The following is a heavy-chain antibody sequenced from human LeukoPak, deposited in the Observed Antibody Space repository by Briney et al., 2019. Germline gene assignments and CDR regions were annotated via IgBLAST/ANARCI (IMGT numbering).Heavy chain of an antibody. CDR2: INSGGSTS. V-gene: IGHV3-48*04. Sequence: GGSLRLSCAASGFTFSGYSMNWVRQAPGKGLEWVSYINSGGSTSKYADSAKGRFTISRDNAKSSLYLQMNSLRAEDTAFYYCARARGSGTSFDPWGQGTLVTVAS. CDR3: ARARGSGTSFDP. CDR1: GFTFSGYS. D-gene: IGHD6-19*01. J-gene: IGHJ5*02.